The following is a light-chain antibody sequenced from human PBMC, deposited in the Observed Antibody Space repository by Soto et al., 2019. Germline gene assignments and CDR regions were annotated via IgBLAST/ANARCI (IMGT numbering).Light chain of an antibody. V-gene: IGKV4-1*01. CDR3: QQYYSTPRT. J-gene: IGKJ1*01. CDR1: QSVLYSSNNKNY. CDR2: WAS. Sequence: DIVMTQSPDSLAVSLGERATINCKSSQSVLYSSNNKNYLAWYQQKPGQPPKLLIYWASTRESGFPDRFSGSGSGTDFPLTISSLQAEDVAVYYCQQYYSTPRTFGQGTKVEIK.